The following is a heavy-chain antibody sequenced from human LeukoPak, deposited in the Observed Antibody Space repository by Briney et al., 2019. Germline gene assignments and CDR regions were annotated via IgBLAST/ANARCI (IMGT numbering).Heavy chain of an antibody. J-gene: IGHJ3*02. CDR3: ARICGGDCYDAFDI. D-gene: IGHD2-21*01. Sequence: GASVKVSCKASGYTFTGYYMHWVRQAPGQGLEWMGWINPNSGGTNYAQKFQGRVTMTRDTSISTAYMELSRLRPDDTAVYYCARICGGDCYDAFDIWGQGTMVTVSS. V-gene: IGHV1-2*02. CDR2: INPNSGGT. CDR1: GYTFTGYY.